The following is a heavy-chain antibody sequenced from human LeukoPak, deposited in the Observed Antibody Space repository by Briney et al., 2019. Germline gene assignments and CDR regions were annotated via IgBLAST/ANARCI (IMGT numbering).Heavy chain of an antibody. CDR3: ARGRGGYNEHFDY. CDR1: GFTFSSYS. V-gene: IGHV3-21*01. J-gene: IGHJ4*02. CDR2: ISSSSSYI. D-gene: IGHD5-24*01. Sequence: PGGSLRLSCAASGFTFSSYSMNWVRQAPGKGLEWVSSISSSSSYIYYADSVKGRFTISRDNAKNSLYLQMNSLRAEDTAVYYCARGRGGYNEHFDYWGQGTLVTVSS.